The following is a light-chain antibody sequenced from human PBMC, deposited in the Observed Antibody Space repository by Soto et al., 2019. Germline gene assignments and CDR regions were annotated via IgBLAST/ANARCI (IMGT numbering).Light chain of an antibody. CDR3: SSYTSGGNYV. CDR1: SSDVAAYNF. J-gene: IGLJ1*01. Sequence: QSALTQPASVSGSPGQSVAISCTGTSSDVAAYNFVSWYQQHPGKAPKLMVFDVSNRPSGVSDRFSCSKSGNTASLTISGLQAEDEGDYYCSSYTSGGNYVFGTGTKLTVL. CDR2: DVS. V-gene: IGLV2-14*01.